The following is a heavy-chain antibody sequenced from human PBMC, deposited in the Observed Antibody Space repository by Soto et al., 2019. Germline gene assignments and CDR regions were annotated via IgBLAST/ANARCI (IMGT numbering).Heavy chain of an antibody. CDR1: GYSFTDYY. J-gene: IGHJ5*02. Sequence: GASVKVSCKTSGYSFTDYYIHWLRQAPGQGPEWMGWINANTGGTNYAQKFQGWVTMTRDTSITTAYMELSGPKSDDTAVYFCARVHGSGISQKSSFDPWGRGTLVTVSS. D-gene: IGHD3-10*01. V-gene: IGHV1-2*04. CDR2: INANTGGT. CDR3: ARVHGSGISQKSSFDP.